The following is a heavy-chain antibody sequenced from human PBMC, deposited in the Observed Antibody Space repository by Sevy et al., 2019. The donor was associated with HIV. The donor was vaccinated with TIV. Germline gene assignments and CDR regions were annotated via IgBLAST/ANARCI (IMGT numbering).Heavy chain of an antibody. CDR1: GYTFMNYG. Sequence: ASVKVSCKASGYTFMNYGISWVRQAPGQGLEWMGWISASNGNKNYAQTFQGRVTMTTDTSTTTAYMELRSLRSDDTAVYYCALYCSTTNCIFDYWGQGTLVTVSS. CDR2: ISASNGNK. J-gene: IGHJ4*02. V-gene: IGHV1-18*01. CDR3: ALYCSTTNCIFDY. D-gene: IGHD2-2*01.